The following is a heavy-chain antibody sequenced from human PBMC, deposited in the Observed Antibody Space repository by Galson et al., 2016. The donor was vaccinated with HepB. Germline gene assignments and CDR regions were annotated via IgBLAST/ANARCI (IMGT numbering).Heavy chain of an antibody. Sequence: SLRLSCAASGFTFSTYWMHWVRQAPGKGLVWVSRINSDGSSIGFADSVKGRFTISRDNAKNTLYLQMNSLRAEDTAVYYCASSVRGSGSPPGGYWGQGILVTVSS. J-gene: IGHJ4*02. D-gene: IGHD3-10*01. CDR2: INSDGSSI. V-gene: IGHV3-74*01. CDR1: GFTFSTYW. CDR3: ASSVRGSGSPPGGY.